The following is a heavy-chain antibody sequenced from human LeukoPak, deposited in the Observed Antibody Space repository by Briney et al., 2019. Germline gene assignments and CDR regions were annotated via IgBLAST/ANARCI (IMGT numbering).Heavy chain of an antibody. CDR1: GYSFTSYW. J-gene: IGHJ6*02. CDR3: ATSLSYGSGSYYTFYGMDV. Sequence: GESLRISCKGSGYSFTSYWIGWVRQMPGKGMEWMGIIYPGDSDTRYSPSFQGQVTISADKSISTAYLQWSSLKASDTAMYYCATSLSYGSGSYYTFYGMDVWGQGTTVTVSS. D-gene: IGHD3-10*01. V-gene: IGHV5-51*01. CDR2: IYPGDSDT.